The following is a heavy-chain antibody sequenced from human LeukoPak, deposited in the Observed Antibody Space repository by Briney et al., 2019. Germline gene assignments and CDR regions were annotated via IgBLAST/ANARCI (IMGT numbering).Heavy chain of an antibody. CDR3: ARGPSTMVVTRYFQH. CDR2: INHSGST. J-gene: IGHJ1*01. V-gene: IGHV4-34*01. CDR1: GGSFSGYY. Sequence: PSETLSLTRAVYGGSFSGYYWSWIRQPPGKGLEWIGEINHSGSTNYNPSLKSRVTISVDTSKNQFSLKLSSVTAADTAVYYCARGPSTMVVTRYFQHWGQGTQVTVSS. D-gene: IGHD4-23*01.